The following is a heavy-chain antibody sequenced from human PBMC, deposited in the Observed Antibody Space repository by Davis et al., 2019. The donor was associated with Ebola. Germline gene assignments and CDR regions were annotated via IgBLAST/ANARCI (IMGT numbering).Heavy chain of an antibody. CDR3: ARDSSSWSLNWFDP. D-gene: IGHD6-13*01. V-gene: IGHV3-74*01. CDR1: GFTFSSYW. Sequence: GESLKISCAASGFTFSSYWMHWVRQAPGKGLVWVSRINSDGSSTRYADSVKGRFTISRDNAKNTLYLQMNSLRAEDTAVYYCARDSSSWSLNWFDPWGQGTLVTVSS. J-gene: IGHJ5*02. CDR2: INSDGSST.